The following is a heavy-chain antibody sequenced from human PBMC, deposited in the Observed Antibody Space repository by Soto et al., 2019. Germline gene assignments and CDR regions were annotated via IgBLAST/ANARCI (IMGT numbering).Heavy chain of an antibody. CDR1: GFTFSSYA. CDR2: ISGSGGST. D-gene: IGHD5-12*01. CDR3: AKEPPRGYGLVDAFEI. J-gene: IGHJ3*02. Sequence: EVQLLESGGGLVQPGGSLRLSCAASGFTFSSYAMSWVCQAPGKGLEWVSTISGSGGSTYYADSVKGRFTISRDHSKNTLYRQMNSLRAEDTAVHYCAKEPPRGYGLVDAFEIWGQGTMVTVSS. V-gene: IGHV3-23*01.